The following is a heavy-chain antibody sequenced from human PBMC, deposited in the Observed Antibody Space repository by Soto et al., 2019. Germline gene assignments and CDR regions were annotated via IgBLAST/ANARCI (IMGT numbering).Heavy chain of an antibody. V-gene: IGHV7-4-1*01. CDR3: ARDRDLWYYYSSRYYTNFDY. CDR2: INTNTGNP. Sequence: QVQLVQSGSELKKPGASVKVSCKASGYTFTSYAMNWVRQAPGQGLEWMGWINTNTGNPTYAQGFTGRFVLSLDTSVSTAYLQICSLKAEDTAVYYCARDRDLWYYYSSRYYTNFDYWGQGTLVTVSS. CDR1: GYTFTSYA. J-gene: IGHJ4*02. D-gene: IGHD3-22*01.